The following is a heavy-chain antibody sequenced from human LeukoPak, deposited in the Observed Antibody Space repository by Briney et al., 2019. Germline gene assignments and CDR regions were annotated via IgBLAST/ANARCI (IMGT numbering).Heavy chain of an antibody. V-gene: IGHV4-59*10. CDR2: IYTSGST. D-gene: IGHD3-10*01. CDR1: GGSFSGYY. CDR3: ARGAYYYGSGLPFDP. Sequence: SETLSLTCAVYGGSFSGYYWSWIRQPPGKGLEWIGRIYTSGSTNYNPSLKSRVTMSVDTSKNQFSLKLSSVTAADTAVYYCARGAYYYGSGLPFDPWGQGTLVTVSS. J-gene: IGHJ5*02.